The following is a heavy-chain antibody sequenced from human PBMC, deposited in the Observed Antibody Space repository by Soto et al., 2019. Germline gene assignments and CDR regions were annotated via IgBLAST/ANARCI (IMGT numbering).Heavy chain of an antibody. V-gene: IGHV3-30*18. Sequence: GGSLRLSCAASGFTFSSYGMHWVRQAPGKGLEWVAVISYDGSNKYYADSVKGRFTISRDNSKNTLYLQMNSLRAEDTAVYYCAKDEGYYYDSNGQSLGLDYWGQGTLVTVSS. CDR1: GFTFSSYG. D-gene: IGHD3-22*01. J-gene: IGHJ4*02. CDR3: AKDEGYYYDSNGQSLGLDY. CDR2: ISYDGSNK.